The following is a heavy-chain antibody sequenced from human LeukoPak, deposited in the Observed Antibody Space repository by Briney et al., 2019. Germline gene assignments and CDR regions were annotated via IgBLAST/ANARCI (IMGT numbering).Heavy chain of an antibody. V-gene: IGHV3-23*01. D-gene: IGHD3-22*01. Sequence: GGSLRLSCAASGFTFSSYAMSWVRQAPGKGLEWVSAISGSGGSTYYADSVKGRFTISRDNSKNTLYLQMNSLRAGDTAVYYCAKESLYYDSSAGTYYFDYWGQGTLVTVSS. CDR1: GFTFSSYA. CDR3: AKESLYYDSSAGTYYFDY. J-gene: IGHJ4*02. CDR2: ISGSGGST.